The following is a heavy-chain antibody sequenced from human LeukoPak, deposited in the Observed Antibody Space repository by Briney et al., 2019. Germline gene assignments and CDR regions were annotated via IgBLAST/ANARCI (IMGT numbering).Heavy chain of an antibody. CDR1: GYTFTSYH. CDR3: ARYYGSGSYYSDY. CDR2: INPSGGTT. Sequence: GASVKVSCKASGYTFTSYHMHWVRQAPGQGLEWMGIINPSGGTTNYAQKFQGRVTMTRDTSISTAYMELSRLRSDDTAVYYCARYYGSGSYYSDYWGQGTLVTVSS. J-gene: IGHJ4*02. D-gene: IGHD3-10*01. V-gene: IGHV1-2*02.